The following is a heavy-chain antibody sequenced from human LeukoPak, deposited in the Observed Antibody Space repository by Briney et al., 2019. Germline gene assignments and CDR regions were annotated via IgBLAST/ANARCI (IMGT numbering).Heavy chain of an antibody. V-gene: IGHV3-23*01. J-gene: IGHJ4*02. CDR2: VSGVSSST. CDR1: GFTFSGFA. Sequence: GGSLRLSCAASGFTFSGFAMSWVRQAPGKGLEWVSAVSGVSSSTYYADSVKGRFTISRDNSKNTLYLQMNSLRAEDTAVYYCAKDSSAYGVDYFDYWGQGTLVTVSS. CDR3: AKDSSAYGVDYFDY. D-gene: IGHD4-17*01.